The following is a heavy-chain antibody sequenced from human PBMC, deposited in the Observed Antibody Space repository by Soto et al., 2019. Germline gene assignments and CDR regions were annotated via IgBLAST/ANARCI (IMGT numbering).Heavy chain of an antibody. CDR3: AHSSEGYGDYGQDFDY. Sequence: QITLKESGPTLVKPTQTLTLTCTFSGFSLSTSGVGVGWIRQPPGNALEWLALIYWDDDKRYSPSLKSRLTITKDTSKNQVVLTMTNMDPVDTATYYCAHSSEGYGDYGQDFDYWGQGTLVTVSS. CDR2: IYWDDDK. V-gene: IGHV2-5*02. CDR1: GFSLSTSGVG. D-gene: IGHD4-17*01. J-gene: IGHJ4*02.